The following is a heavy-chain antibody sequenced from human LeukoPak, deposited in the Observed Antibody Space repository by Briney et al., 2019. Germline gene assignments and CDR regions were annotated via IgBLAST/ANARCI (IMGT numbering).Heavy chain of an antibody. J-gene: IGHJ4*02. CDR2: IYPGDSDI. D-gene: IGHD3-9*01. CDR1: GYSFNTYW. CDR3: ARQADYNTLTGYFKGHLDY. Sequence: GESLKISCKGSGYSFNTYWIAWVRQMPGKGLEWMGIIYPGDSDIRYSPSFQGQVTISADESISTTYLQWSSLKASDTAMYYCARQADYNTLTGYFKGHLDYWGQGTLVTVSS. V-gene: IGHV5-51*01.